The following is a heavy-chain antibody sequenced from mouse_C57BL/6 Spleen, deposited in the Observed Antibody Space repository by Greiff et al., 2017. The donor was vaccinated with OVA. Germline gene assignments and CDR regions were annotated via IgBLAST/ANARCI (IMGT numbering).Heavy chain of an antibody. J-gene: IGHJ2*01. CDR2: IYPGSGST. D-gene: IGHD2-13*01. V-gene: IGHV1-55*01. CDR3: ARWDDGDPLDY. CDR1: GYTFTSYW. Sequence: QVQLQQPGAELVKPGASVKMSCKASGYTFTSYWITWVKQRPGHGLEWIGDIYPGSGSTNSNEKFKSKATLTVDTSSSTAYMQLSSLTSEDSAVYYCARWDDGDPLDYWGQGTTLTVSS.